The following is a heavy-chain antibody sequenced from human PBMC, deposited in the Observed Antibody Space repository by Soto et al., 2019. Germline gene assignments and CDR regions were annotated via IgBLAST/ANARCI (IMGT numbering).Heavy chain of an antibody. CDR1: GGSFSGYY. Sequence: PSETLSLTCAVYGGSFSGYYWSWIRQPPGKGLEWIGEINHSGSTNYNPSLKSRVTISVDTSKNQFSLKLSSVTAADTAVYYCARGYESLLNWFDPWGQGTLVTVSS. V-gene: IGHV4-34*01. CDR3: ARGYESLLNWFDP. CDR2: INHSGST. D-gene: IGHD3-3*01. J-gene: IGHJ5*02.